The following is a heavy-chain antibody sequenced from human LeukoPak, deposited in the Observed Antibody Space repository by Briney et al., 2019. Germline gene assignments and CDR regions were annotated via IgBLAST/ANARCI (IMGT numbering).Heavy chain of an antibody. CDR1: GYTFDAFF. V-gene: IGHV1-2*02. CDR3: ARAYANYGDY. D-gene: IGHD3-10*01. J-gene: IGHJ4*02. Sequence: GASVKVSCKASGYTFDAFFIHCVRQAPGQGLEWLGWINPHSGDTTYAQNFQGRVTMTRDTSISTIYMEVTSLISDATAIYYCARAYANYGDYWGQGTLVTVSS. CDR2: INPHSGDT.